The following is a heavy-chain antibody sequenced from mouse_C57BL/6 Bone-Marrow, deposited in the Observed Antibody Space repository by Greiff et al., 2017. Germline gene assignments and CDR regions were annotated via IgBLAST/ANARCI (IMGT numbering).Heavy chain of an antibody. J-gene: IGHJ4*01. V-gene: IGHV1-9*01. CDR1: GYTFNGYW. CDR3: ARWGYAMDY. CDR2: ILPGSGST. Sequence: VQLQQSGAELMKPGASVKLSCTATGYTFNGYWIEWVKQRPGHGLEWIGEILPGSGSTNYNSKFKGKATFTADTSSNTAYLQLSILTTEDTAIYSCARWGYAMDYWGQGTSVTVSS.